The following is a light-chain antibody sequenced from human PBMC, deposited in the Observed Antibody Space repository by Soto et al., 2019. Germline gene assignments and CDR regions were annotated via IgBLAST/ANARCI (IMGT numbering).Light chain of an antibody. J-gene: IGKJ4*01. CDR3: QQYNNWPGLT. Sequence: ERVMTQSPATLSASPWERVTLSCRASQSVASSVAWYQQKPGQAPRLILYGASTRATGIPARFSGSGSGTEFTLTISSLQSEDFAVYYCQQYNNWPGLTFGGGTKVDIK. CDR2: GAS. CDR1: QSVASS. V-gene: IGKV3-15*01.